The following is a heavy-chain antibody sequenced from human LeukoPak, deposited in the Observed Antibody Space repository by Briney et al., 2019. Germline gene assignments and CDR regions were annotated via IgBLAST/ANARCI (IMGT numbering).Heavy chain of an antibody. CDR3: ARDRGVPRPYYFDQ. D-gene: IGHD3-10*01. V-gene: IGHV4-39*07. Sequence: SETLSLTCTVSGGSIRSSSYYWGYIRQPPGKGLEWIGSIHYNGSTCYNPSLESRVIMSVDTSKNQFSLKLTSVTAADTAMYYCARDRGVPRPYYFDQWGQGTLVTVSS. J-gene: IGHJ4*02. CDR2: IHYNGST. CDR1: GGSIRSSSYY.